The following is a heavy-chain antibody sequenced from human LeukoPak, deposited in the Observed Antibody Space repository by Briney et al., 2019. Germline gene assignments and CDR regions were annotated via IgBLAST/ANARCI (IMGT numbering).Heavy chain of an antibody. V-gene: IGHV4-4*07. CDR2: IYTTGLA. CDR1: TGSINSYY. D-gene: IGHD5-18*01. J-gene: IGHJ4*02. CDR3: ARHGYTASHFFLDY. Sequence: SETLSLTCTVSTGSINSYYWGWVRKPAGRGLEWIGRIYTTGLADYDPSLQSRVTMSVDTSQKQFSLNLRSVTAADTAIYFCARHGYTASHFFLDYWSQGTLVTVSS.